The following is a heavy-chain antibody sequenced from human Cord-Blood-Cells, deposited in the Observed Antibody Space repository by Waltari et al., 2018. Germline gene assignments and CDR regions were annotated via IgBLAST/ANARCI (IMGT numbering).Heavy chain of an antibody. CDR3: ASQLGIRYFDL. CDR1: GGSFSGYY. Sequence: QVQLQQWGAGLLKPSETLSLTCAVYGGSFSGYYWSWIRQPPGKGLEWIGKINHSGSTNYNPSLKSRVTISVDTSKNQFSLKLSSVTAADTAVYYCASQLGIRYFDLWGRGTLVTVSS. V-gene: IGHV4-34*01. J-gene: IGHJ2*01. D-gene: IGHD7-27*01. CDR2: INHSGST.